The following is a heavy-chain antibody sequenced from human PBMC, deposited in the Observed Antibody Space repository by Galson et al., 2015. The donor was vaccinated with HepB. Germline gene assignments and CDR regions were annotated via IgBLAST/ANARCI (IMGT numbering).Heavy chain of an antibody. V-gene: IGHV1-3*01. Sequence: SVKVSCKASGYTFTSYAMHWVRQAPGQRLEWMGWINAGNGNTKYSQTFQGRVTITRDTSASTAYMELSSLRSEDTAVYYCASDHCSSTSCYEDYYYYYGMDVWGQGTTVTVAS. CDR3: ASDHCSSTSCYEDYYYYYGMDV. D-gene: IGHD2-2*01. CDR2: INAGNGNT. J-gene: IGHJ6*02. CDR1: GYTFTSYA.